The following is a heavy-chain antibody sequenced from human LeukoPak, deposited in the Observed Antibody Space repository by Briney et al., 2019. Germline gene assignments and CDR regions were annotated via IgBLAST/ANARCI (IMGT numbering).Heavy chain of an antibody. CDR3: AKDGSGSYFFNY. D-gene: IGHD1-26*01. Sequence: GGSLRLSCAASGFTFSSYAMSWVRQPPGKGLEWVSAISGSGGSTYYADSVKGRFTIPRDNSKNMLYLPMNSLGAEDTAVYYCAKDGSGSYFFNYWGQGTLVTVSS. CDR2: ISGSGGST. J-gene: IGHJ4*02. V-gene: IGHV3-23*01. CDR1: GFTFSSYA.